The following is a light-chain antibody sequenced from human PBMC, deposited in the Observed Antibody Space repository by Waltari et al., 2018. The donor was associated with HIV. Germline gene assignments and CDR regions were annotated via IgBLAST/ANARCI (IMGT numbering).Light chain of an antibody. V-gene: IGLV2-23*02. Sequence: GQSITISCTGTSSDVGSYNLVSWYQQYPGKAPKLMIYEVSKRPSGVSNRFSGSKSGNTASLTISGLQAEDEADYYCCSYAATSTFVFGTGTKVTVL. J-gene: IGLJ1*01. CDR1: SSDVGSYNL. CDR3: CSYAATSTFV. CDR2: EVS.